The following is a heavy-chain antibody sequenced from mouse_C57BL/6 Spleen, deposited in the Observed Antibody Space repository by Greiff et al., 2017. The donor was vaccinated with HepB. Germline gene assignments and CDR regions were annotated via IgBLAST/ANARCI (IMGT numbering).Heavy chain of an antibody. CDR1: GYTFTSYG. Sequence: QVQLQQSGAELARPGASVKLSCKASGYTFTSYGISWVKQRTGQGLEWIGEIYPRSGNTYYNEKFKGKATLTADKSSSTAYMELRSLTSEDSAVYFCASSYGYDEDYYAMHCWGQVTPAIVSS. CDR2: IYPRSGNT. V-gene: IGHV1-81*01. D-gene: IGHD2-2*01. CDR3: ASSYGYDEDYYAMHC. J-gene: IGHJ4*01.